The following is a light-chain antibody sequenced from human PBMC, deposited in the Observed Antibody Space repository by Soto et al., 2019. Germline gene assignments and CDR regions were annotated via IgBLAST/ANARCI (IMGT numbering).Light chain of an antibody. CDR3: QQSYSTPYT. CDR2: AAS. CDR1: QSISSY. Sequence: DIQMTQSPSSLSASVGDRVTITCRASQSISSYLIWYQQKPGKAPKPLIHAASSLQSGVPSRFSGSGSWTAFPPTISSLQPEDFATYYCQQSYSTPYTFGQGTKLEIK. J-gene: IGKJ2*01. V-gene: IGKV1-39*01.